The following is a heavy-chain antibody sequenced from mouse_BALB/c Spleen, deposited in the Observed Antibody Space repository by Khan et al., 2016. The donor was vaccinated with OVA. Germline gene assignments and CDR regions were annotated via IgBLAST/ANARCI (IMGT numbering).Heavy chain of an antibody. V-gene: IGHV2-9*02. J-gene: IGHJ2*01. D-gene: IGHD1-3*01. CDR2: IWAGGST. CDR1: GFSLTSYG. Sequence: VELVESGPGLVAPSQSLSITCTVSGFSLTSYGVHWVRQPPGKGLEWRGVIWAGGSTNYNSALMSRLSISKDNSKSQVFLKMNSLQTDDTAMYCCARREDIWGQGTTLTVSS. CDR3: ARREDI.